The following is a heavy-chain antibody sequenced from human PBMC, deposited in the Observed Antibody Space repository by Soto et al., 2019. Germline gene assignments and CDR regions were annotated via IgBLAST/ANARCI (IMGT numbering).Heavy chain of an antibody. CDR1: GFSFSTSA. J-gene: IGHJ4*02. Sequence: QGQLVESGGGVAQPGRSLRLSCAASGFSFSTSAMHWFRQAPGKGPEWVAVLWSDGINEYYADSVKGRFIVSRDNSKNALYLKMSSLRAEDTAMYYCARDRNEQGGYVIDYWGQGTLVTVSS. V-gene: IGHV3-33*01. CDR2: LWSDGINE. D-gene: IGHD1-1*01. CDR3: ARDRNEQGGYVIDY.